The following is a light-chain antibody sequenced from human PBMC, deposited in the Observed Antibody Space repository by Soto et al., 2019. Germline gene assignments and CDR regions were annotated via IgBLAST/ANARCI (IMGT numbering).Light chain of an antibody. J-gene: IGLJ1*01. CDR1: SSDVGGYNF. Sequence: QSVLAQPPSASGSPGESVTISCTGASSDVGGYNFVSCYQHHPGKAPKLLIYEVTKRPSGVPDRFSGSKSANTASLTISEVPAEDEADYKCRASAGSDMCVFGNGTKVTV. CDR2: EVT. V-gene: IGLV2-8*01. CDR3: RASAGSDMCV.